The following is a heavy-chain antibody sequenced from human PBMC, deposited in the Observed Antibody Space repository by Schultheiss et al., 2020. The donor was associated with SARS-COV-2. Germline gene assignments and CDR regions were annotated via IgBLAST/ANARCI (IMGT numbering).Heavy chain of an antibody. V-gene: IGHV2-26*01. CDR3: ARIGWRSGGSCYGMDV. J-gene: IGHJ6*02. Sequence: SGPTLVKPTETLTLTCTVSGFSLSNARMGVSWIRQPPGKALEWLAHIFSNDEKSYSTSLKSRLTISKDTSKSQVVLTMTNMDPVDTATYYCARIGWRSGGSCYGMDVWGQGTTVTVSS. CDR2: IFSNDEK. CDR1: GFSLSNARMG. D-gene: IGHD2-15*01.